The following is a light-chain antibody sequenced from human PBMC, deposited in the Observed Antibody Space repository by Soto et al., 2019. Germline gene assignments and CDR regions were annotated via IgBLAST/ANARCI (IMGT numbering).Light chain of an antibody. J-gene: IGKJ3*01. CDR2: DTS. V-gene: IGKV3-11*01. CDR3: QQRSTLMT. Sequence: EIVLTQSPATLSLSPGERATLSCRASQSVTIYLAWYQQRPGQAPRLLIYDTSKRAPGIPARFSGSGSGTDFTLTISSLEPEDFAVYYCQQRSTLMTFGPGTRVDIK. CDR1: QSVTIY.